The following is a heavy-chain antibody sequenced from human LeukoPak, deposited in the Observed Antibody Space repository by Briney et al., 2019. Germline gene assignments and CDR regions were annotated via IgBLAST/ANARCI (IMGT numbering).Heavy chain of an antibody. CDR1: GFTFSSYG. CDR2: TSYDGGES. D-gene: IGHD2/OR15-2a*01. Sequence: PGGSLRLSCVASGFTFSSYGMHWVRQAPGKGLEWVAVTSYDGGESYYADSVKGRFTISRDNSENTLYLQMSSLRVEDTAVYYCAKMTKMNFYHYAMDVWGQGTTVTVSS. J-gene: IGHJ6*01. V-gene: IGHV3-30*18. CDR3: AKMTKMNFYHYAMDV.